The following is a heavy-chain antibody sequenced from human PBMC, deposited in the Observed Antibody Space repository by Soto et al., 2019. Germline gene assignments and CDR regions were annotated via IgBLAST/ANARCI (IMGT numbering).Heavy chain of an antibody. CDR2: IYYSGST. CDR3: ARANEGAFDI. J-gene: IGHJ3*02. CDR1: GGSISSSSYY. Sequence: PSETLSLTCTVSGGSISSSSYYWGWIRQPPGKGLEWIGSIYYSGSTYYNPSLKSRVTISINTSKNQISLKLSSVTTADTAVYYCARANEGAFDIWGQGTMVTVSS. V-gene: IGHV4-39*01.